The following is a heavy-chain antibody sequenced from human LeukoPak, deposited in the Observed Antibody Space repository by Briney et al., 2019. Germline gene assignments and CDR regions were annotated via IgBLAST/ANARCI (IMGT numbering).Heavy chain of an antibody. V-gene: IGHV4-4*07. CDR3: ASRGSSSWWFDP. D-gene: IGHD6-13*01. Sequence: SETLSLTCTVSGGSISSYTWSWTRQPAGMGLEWIGRIYSSGTTNYNPSFESRVTMSVDTSKNQFSLKLSSVTAADTAVYYCASRGSSSWWFDPWGQGTLVTVSS. CDR2: IYSSGTT. CDR1: GGSISSYT. J-gene: IGHJ5*02.